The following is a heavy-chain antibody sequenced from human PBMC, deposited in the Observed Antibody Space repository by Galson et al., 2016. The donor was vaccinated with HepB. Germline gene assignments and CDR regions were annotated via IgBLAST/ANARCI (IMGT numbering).Heavy chain of an antibody. Sequence: ETLSLTCIVSGGSISSDYYWGWIRQPPGRGLEWIGSRYDGGSTNYNPSLEPRVTISVDTSKNHLSLSLSSVTAADTAVYYCATGIVVAGKMYYYYMDVWGKGTSVTVSS. CDR3: ATGIVVAGKMYYYYMDV. CDR2: RYDGGST. D-gene: IGHD6-19*01. CDR1: GGSISSDYY. V-gene: IGHV4-39*01. J-gene: IGHJ6*03.